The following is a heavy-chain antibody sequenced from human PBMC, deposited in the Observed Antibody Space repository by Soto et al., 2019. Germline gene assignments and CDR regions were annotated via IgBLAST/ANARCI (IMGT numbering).Heavy chain of an antibody. CDR3: ARGMGRYFDL. Sequence: SETLSLTCGVYGGSFRNYYWSWIRQPAGKGLESLGRLSASGRTNYSPSLQSRVTMSLDRSKNRFSLRLTSVSAADTAVYFCARGMGRYFDLWGRGTLVTVSS. CDR2: LSASGRT. D-gene: IGHD2-8*01. V-gene: IGHV4-59*10. J-gene: IGHJ2*01. CDR1: GGSFRNYY.